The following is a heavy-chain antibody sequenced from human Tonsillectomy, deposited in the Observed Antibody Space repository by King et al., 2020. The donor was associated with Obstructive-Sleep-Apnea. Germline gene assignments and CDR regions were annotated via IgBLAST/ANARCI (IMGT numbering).Heavy chain of an antibody. CDR3: AHSDRILFEY. D-gene: IGHD2-15*01. J-gene: IGHJ4*02. CDR1: GFSLSNSAVG. CDR2: IYGDDDK. V-gene: IGHV2-5*02. Sequence: TLKESGPTLVKPTQTLTLTCTFSGFSLSNSAVGVGWIRQPPGKALEWLALIYGDDDKRYSPTLNSRLTITKDTSKNQVVLTMTKMDPVDTATHFCAHSDRILFEYWGQGTPVTVSS.